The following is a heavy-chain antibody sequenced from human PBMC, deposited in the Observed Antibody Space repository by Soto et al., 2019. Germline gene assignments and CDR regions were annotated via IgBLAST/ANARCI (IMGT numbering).Heavy chain of an antibody. D-gene: IGHD2-15*01. CDR2: INHSGST. V-gene: IGHV4-34*01. CDR1: GGSFSGYY. J-gene: IGHJ5*02. CDR3: ARGSNIVVVVAATHSQNDWFDP. Sequence: SETLSLTCAVYGGSFSGYYWSWIRQPPGKGLEWIGEINHSGSTNYNPSLKSRVTISVDTSKNQFSLKLSSVTAGDTAVYYCARGSNIVVVVAATHSQNDWFDPWGQGTLVTVSS.